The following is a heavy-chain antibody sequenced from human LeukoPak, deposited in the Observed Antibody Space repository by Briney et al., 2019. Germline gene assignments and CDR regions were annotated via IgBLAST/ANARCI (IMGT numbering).Heavy chain of an antibody. J-gene: IGHJ3*02. CDR3: ARIVDAYCGGECSPGENAFVI. CDR1: VVTFSSYT. D-gene: IGHD2-21*01. Sequence: WSSVKLSCTASVVTFSSYTISWVRDAPGQGLEWMVRIIPILGIATYTQKFQGKVTITADESTSTADMELSSLRSEDTDVCYCARIVDAYCGGECSPGENAFVIWGQGTMVTVSS. V-gene: IGHV1-69*02. CDR2: IIPILGIA.